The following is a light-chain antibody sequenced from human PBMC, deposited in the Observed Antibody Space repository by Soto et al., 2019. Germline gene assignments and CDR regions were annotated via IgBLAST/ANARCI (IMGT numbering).Light chain of an antibody. Sequence: EIVLTQSPATLSVSAGGTVTLSCRASQSIRTNVAWYQQIPGQAPRLLVYGASTRATGVPARFSGSGSGIEFTLTISSLQSEDFGVYYCQQFEDWPTFGQGTKVDIK. CDR2: GAS. CDR3: QQFEDWPT. V-gene: IGKV3-15*01. CDR1: QSIRTN. J-gene: IGKJ1*01.